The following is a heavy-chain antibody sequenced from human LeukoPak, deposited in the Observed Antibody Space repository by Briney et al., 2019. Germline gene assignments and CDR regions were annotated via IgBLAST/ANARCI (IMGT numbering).Heavy chain of an antibody. CDR3: ARVGFCTSNKCYSYYYYGMDV. CDR1: GGSISTYY. CDR2: IYASGST. J-gene: IGHJ6*02. Sequence: SETLSLTCTVSGGSISTYYWSWIRQPAGRGLEWIGRIYASGSTNYNPSLKSRVTMFLDPSKNQFSLKLISVTAADTAVYYCARVGFCTSNKCYSYYYYGMDVWGQGTTVTVSS. V-gene: IGHV4-4*07. D-gene: IGHD2-2*02.